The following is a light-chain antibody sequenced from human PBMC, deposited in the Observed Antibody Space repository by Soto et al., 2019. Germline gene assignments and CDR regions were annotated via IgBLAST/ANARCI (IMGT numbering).Light chain of an antibody. V-gene: IGKV3-11*01. CDR2: DAS. Sequence: EIVLTQSPATLSLSPGERATLSCRASQSVSSYLAWYQQKPGQAPRLLIYDASNRATGIPARFSGSGSGTDFTLTISSLEPEDFAVYYCQQRSNWRWTFGQGTKLEFK. J-gene: IGKJ2*02. CDR1: QSVSSY. CDR3: QQRSNWRWT.